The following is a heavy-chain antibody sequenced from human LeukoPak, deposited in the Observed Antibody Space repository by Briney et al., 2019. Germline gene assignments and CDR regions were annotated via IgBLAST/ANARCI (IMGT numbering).Heavy chain of an antibody. CDR1: GFTFSSYE. J-gene: IGHJ4*02. CDR2: ISSSGSSI. CDR3: AGGITMIASFDY. Sequence: PGGSLRLSCAASGFTFSSYEMNWVRQAPGKGLEWVSYISSSGSSIYYADSVKGRFTISRDNAKNSLYLQMNSLRAEDTAVYYCAGGITMIASFDYWGQGTLVTVSS. V-gene: IGHV3-48*03. D-gene: IGHD3-22*01.